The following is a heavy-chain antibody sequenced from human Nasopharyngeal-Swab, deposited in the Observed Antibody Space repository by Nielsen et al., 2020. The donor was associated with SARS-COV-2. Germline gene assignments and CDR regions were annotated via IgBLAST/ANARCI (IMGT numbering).Heavy chain of an antibody. D-gene: IGHD6-6*01. CDR1: GYTFTSYY. V-gene: IGHV1-46*01. CDR2: INPSGGST. Sequence: ASVKVSCKASGYTFTSYYMHWVRQAPGQGLEWMGIINPSGGSTSYAQKFQGRVTITRDTSASTAYMELSSLRSEDTAVYYCARDSPSLDDAFDIWGQGTMVTVSS. CDR3: ARDSPSLDDAFDI. J-gene: IGHJ3*02.